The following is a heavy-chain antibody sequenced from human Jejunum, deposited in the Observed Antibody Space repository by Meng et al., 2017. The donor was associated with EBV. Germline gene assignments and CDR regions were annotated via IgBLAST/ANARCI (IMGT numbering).Heavy chain of an antibody. CDR1: GFSLSTSAVG. CDR3: AHRVRDTVNFDY. D-gene: IGHD3-22*01. J-gene: IGHJ4*02. V-gene: IGHV2-5*02. CDR2: IYGGDDK. Sequence: HITLKESGPTLVKPTQTLTLTCTFSGFSLSTSAVGVGWIRQPPEKALEWLALIYGGDDKHYSPSLKSRLTITMDTSKNQVVLTMIDMDPVDTATYYCAHRVRDTVNFDYWGQGTLVTVSS.